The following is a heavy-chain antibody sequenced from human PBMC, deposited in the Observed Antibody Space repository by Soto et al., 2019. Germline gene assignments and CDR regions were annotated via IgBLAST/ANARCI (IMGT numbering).Heavy chain of an antibody. D-gene: IGHD3-10*02. V-gene: IGHV4-39*01. Sequence: QLQLQESGPGLVKPSETLSLTCTVSGGSISRTSHYWGWIRQPPGKGLEWIGSSDYSGSTYYNASLKSRVTISVDPSKVQFSLGLSSGAAADTAVYYCERHSAMFDWGQGTLVTVSS. CDR1: GGSISRTSHY. CDR3: ERHSAMFD. CDR2: SDYSGST. J-gene: IGHJ4*02.